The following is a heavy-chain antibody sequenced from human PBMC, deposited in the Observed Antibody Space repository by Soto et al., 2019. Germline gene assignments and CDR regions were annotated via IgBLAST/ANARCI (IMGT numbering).Heavy chain of an antibody. Sequence: GGSLRLSCAASGFTVSSNYMSWVRQAPGKGLEWVSVIYSGGSTYYADSVKGRFTISRDNSKNTLYLQMNSLRAEDTAVYYCASHYYYDSSGYYYLDYWGQGTLVTVSS. CDR1: GFTVSSNY. V-gene: IGHV3-53*01. J-gene: IGHJ4*02. CDR3: ASHYYYDSSGYYYLDY. D-gene: IGHD3-22*01. CDR2: IYSGGST.